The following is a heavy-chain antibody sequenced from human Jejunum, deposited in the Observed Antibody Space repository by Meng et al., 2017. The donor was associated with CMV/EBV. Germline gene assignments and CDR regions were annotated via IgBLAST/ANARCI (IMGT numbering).Heavy chain of an antibody. J-gene: IGHJ4*02. V-gene: IGHV3-21*01. Sequence: AVTGLDFSSDSMNWVRQAPGKGLEWVSSISSSSTYIYYADSVKGRFTISRDNAKNSLHLQMNSLAAADTAVYYCARGLERQGYFDYWGQGTLVTVSS. CDR1: GLDFSSDS. CDR3: ARGLERQGYFDY. CDR2: ISSSSTYI. D-gene: IGHD1-1*01.